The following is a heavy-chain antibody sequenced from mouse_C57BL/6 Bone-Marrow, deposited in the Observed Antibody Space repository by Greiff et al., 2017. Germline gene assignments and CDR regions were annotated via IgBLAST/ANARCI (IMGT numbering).Heavy chain of an antibody. D-gene: IGHD1-1*01. V-gene: IGHV5-17*01. Sequence: EVKLVASGGGLVKPGGSLKLSCAASGFTFSDYGMHWVRQAPEQGLEWVAYICSGSSTIYSADTVKGRFTLPRDNAKTTLFLQLTSLRSEDTARYYGAREVLLLGFAYWGQGTLVTVSA. CDR1: GFTFSDYG. CDR2: ICSGSSTI. J-gene: IGHJ3*01. CDR3: AREVLLLGFAY.